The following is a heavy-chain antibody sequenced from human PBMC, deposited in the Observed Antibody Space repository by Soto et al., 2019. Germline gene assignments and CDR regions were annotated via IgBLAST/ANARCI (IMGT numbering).Heavy chain of an antibody. CDR3: ARSDCGGDCFPPSEYFQH. Sequence: VPVKGSCKASGYTITRYYMHWVRQTHGQGLEWMGIINPSGGSTSYAQKFQGRVTMTRDTSTSTVYMELSSLRSEDTAVYYCARSDCGGDCFPPSEYFQHCGQGTLVTVPS. D-gene: IGHD2-21*02. CDR1: GYTITRYY. J-gene: IGHJ1*01. V-gene: IGHV1-46*01. CDR2: INPSGGST.